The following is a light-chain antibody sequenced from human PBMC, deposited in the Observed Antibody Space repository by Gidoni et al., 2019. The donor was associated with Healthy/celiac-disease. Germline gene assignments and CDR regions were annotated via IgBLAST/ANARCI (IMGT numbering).Light chain of an antibody. Sequence: EIVLTQSPGTLSLSPGERATLSCRASQSVSSSYLAWYQQKPGQAPRLLIYGASSRATGIPDRFSGSGSGTEFTQNISRLEPEDFAVYYCQQYGSARWTFGQGTKVEIK. CDR3: QQYGSARWT. V-gene: IGKV3-20*01. CDR2: GAS. CDR1: QSVSSSY. J-gene: IGKJ1*01.